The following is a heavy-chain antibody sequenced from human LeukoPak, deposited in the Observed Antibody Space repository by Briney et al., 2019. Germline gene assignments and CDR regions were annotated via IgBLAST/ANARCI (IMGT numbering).Heavy chain of an antibody. Sequence: GGSLRLSCAASGFTFSNYAMHWVRQAPGKGLEYVAAISSNGGSTYYANSVKGRVTISRDNSKNTLHLQMGSLRAEDMAVYYCARLYCSSTSCLFGYWGQGTLVTVSS. CDR2: ISSNGGST. D-gene: IGHD2-2*01. CDR3: ARLYCSSTSCLFGY. CDR1: GFTFSNYA. V-gene: IGHV3-64*01. J-gene: IGHJ4*02.